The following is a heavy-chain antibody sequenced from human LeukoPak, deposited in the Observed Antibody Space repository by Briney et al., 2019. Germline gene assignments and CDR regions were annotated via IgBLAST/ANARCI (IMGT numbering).Heavy chain of an antibody. Sequence: SGGSLRLSCAASGFAFDSYAMNWVRLAPGKGLEWVSTISGDGTVTYFADSVRGRFTISRDNSKDTLYLHMNRLRAEDTAVYYCANLGRGFGDPDPGYYYYGMDVWGQGTTVTVSS. V-gene: IGHV3-23*01. CDR3: ANLGRGFGDPDPGYYYYGMDV. D-gene: IGHD3-10*01. CDR1: GFAFDSYA. CDR2: ISGDGTVT. J-gene: IGHJ6*02.